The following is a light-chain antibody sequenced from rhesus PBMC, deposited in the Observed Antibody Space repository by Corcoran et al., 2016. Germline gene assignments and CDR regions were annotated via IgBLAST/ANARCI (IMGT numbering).Light chain of an antibody. CDR2: SAS. J-gene: IGKJ2*01. Sequence: DIQMTQSPSSLSASVGDKVTITCHASQDIAGWLAWYQQKPGKAPRPLIYSASSLQSGVPSRFSGSGSGTDDSLTISSLQPEDFATYHCQQYDDLPYSFGQGTKVEIK. CDR3: QQYDDLPYS. CDR1: QDIAGW. V-gene: IGKV1-19*01.